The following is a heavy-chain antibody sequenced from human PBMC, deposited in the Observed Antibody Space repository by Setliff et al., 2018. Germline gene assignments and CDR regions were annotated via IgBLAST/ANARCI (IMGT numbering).Heavy chain of an antibody. CDR2: IIPIFGTA. CDR3: ARGRAPGGFNNWFDP. V-gene: IGHV1-69*06. CDR1: GYTFSTYG. J-gene: IGHJ5*02. D-gene: IGHD6-25*01. Sequence: SVKVSCKDSGYTFSTYGISWVRQAPGQGLEWMGRIIPIFGTANYAQKFQGRVSITADKSTSTAYMELSSLRSEDTAVYYCARGRAPGGFNNWFDPWGQGTLVTVSS.